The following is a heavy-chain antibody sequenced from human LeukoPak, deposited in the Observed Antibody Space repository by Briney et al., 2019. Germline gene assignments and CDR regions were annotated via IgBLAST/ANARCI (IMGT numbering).Heavy chain of an antibody. D-gene: IGHD3-3*01. J-gene: IGHJ4*02. CDR3: ARDSRYYDFWSGYLDY. Sequence: SETLSLTCSVSSGFISNYYWSWLRQPAGKGLEWIGRISTSGNTNYSPSLKSRVTMSVDTSKNQFFLNLRSVTAADTAGYYCARDSRYYDFWSGYLDYWGQGALVTVSS. CDR2: ISTSGNT. CDR1: SGFISNYY. V-gene: IGHV4-4*07.